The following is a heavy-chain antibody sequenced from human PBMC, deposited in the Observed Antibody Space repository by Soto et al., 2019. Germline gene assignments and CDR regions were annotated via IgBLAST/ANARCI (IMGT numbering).Heavy chain of an antibody. D-gene: IGHD5-12*01. Sequence: SETLSLTCTVSGGSISSGDYYWSWIRQPPGKGLEWIGYIYYSGSTYYNPSLKSRVTISVDTSKNQFSLKLSSVTAADTAVYYCACNIVAKIGFQDYWGQGTLVTVSS. J-gene: IGHJ4*02. CDR2: IYYSGST. V-gene: IGHV4-30-4*01. CDR1: GGSISSGDYY. CDR3: ACNIVAKIGFQDY.